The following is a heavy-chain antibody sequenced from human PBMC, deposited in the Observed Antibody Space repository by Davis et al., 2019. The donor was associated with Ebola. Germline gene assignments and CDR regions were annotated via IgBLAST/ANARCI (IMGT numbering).Heavy chain of an antibody. CDR2: ISGSGGST. J-gene: IGHJ6*03. CDR1: GFTFSSYA. V-gene: IGHV3-23*01. CDR3: AKKRQQLVRGYYYYYMDV. Sequence: GESLKISCAASGFTFSSYAMSWVRQAPGKGLEWVSAISGSGGSTYYADSVKGRFTISRDNSKNTLYLQMNSLRAEDAAVYYCAKKRQQLVRGYYYYYMDVWGKGTTVTVSS. D-gene: IGHD6-13*01.